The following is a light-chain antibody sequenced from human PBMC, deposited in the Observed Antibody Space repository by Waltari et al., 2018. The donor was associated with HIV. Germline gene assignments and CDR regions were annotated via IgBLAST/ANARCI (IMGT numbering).Light chain of an antibody. CDR1: TSTVGSKY. CDR3: AAWDDGLDTPV. J-gene: IGLJ2*01. Sequence: QSVLTQTPSMSGTPGQRVPISCSGRTSTVGSKYVSWYQQFPGTTPRLFITTNNQRPSGVPDRFSASKSGTSAFLAINSLRSEDEAIYFCAAWDDGLDTPVFGGGTSLTVL. CDR2: TNN. V-gene: IGLV1-47*01.